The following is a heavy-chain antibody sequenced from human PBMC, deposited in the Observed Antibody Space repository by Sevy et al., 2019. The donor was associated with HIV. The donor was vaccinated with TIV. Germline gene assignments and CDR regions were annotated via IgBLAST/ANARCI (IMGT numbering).Heavy chain of an antibody. D-gene: IGHD5-12*01. V-gene: IGHV5-51*01. CDR1: GYSFTSYW. J-gene: IGHJ4*02. Sequence: GGSLRLSCKGSGYSFTSYWIGWVRQMPGKGLEWMGIIDPGDSDTRYSPSFQGQVTISADKSISTAYLQWSSLKASDTGMYYCARRDGYASIDYWGQGTLVTVSS. CDR3: ARRDGYASIDY. CDR2: IDPGDSDT.